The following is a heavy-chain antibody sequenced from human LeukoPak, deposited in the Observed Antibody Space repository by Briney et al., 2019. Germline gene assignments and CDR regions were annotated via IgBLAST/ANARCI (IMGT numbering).Heavy chain of an antibody. D-gene: IGHD2-8*02. CDR1: GGSISSYY. J-gene: IGHJ4*02. CDR3: AGHHPRNTVDF. CDR2: ISYSGST. Sequence: SETLSLTCTVSGGSISSYYSSWIRQPPGKGLEWIGYISYSGSTNYNPSLKSRVTISLDTSKNQFSLKLSSVTAADTAVYYCAGHHPRNTVDFWGQGTLVTVSS. V-gene: IGHV4-59*08.